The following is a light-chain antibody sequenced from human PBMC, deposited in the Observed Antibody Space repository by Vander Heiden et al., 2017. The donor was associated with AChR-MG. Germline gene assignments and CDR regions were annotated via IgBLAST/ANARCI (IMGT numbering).Light chain of an antibody. CDR3: MQGLQTPT. V-gene: IGKV2-28*01. CDR1: QSLLHSDGYNY. J-gene: IGKJ1*01. CDR2: LGS. Sequence: IVMTQSPLSLPVTHGVPASTSCRSSQSLLHSDGYNYLDWYLQKPGQSPQLLIYLGSNRASGIPDRFSTSGSGTDFTLKVNRVEAEDVGVYYCMQGLQTPTFGQGTKVEIK.